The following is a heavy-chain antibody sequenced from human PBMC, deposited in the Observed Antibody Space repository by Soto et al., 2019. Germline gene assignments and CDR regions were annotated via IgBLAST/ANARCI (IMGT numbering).Heavy chain of an antibody. J-gene: IGHJ4*02. Sequence: QMQLVQSGAEVKKPGSSVKVSCKVSGGTLGSNPFSWVRLAPGQGLEWVGQIIPVFGTVNYARRFQGRATTGADKSTGSVYMELASLRSGDTAVYYGAREHGDSYGEDGPYYFDSWGQGTVVTVAS. D-gene: IGHD3-10*01. CDR2: IIPVFGTV. CDR1: GGTLGSNP. CDR3: AREHGDSYGEDGPYYFDS. V-gene: IGHV1-69*06.